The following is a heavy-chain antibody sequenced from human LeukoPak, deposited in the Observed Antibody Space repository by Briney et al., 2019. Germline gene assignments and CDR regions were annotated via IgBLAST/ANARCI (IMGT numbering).Heavy chain of an antibody. CDR1: GFTFSSYG. CDR2: IRYDGSNK. Sequence: GRSLRLSCAASGFTFSSYGMHWVRQAPGKGLEWVAFIRYDGSNKYYADSVKGRFTISRDNSKNTLYLQMNSLRAEDTAVYYCATGSPGSNYYYYYMDDWGKGTTVTVSS. J-gene: IGHJ6*03. D-gene: IGHD3-10*01. V-gene: IGHV3-30*02. CDR3: ATGSPGSNYYYYYMDD.